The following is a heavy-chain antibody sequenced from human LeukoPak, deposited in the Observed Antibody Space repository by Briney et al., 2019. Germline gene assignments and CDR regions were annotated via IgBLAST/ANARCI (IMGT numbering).Heavy chain of an antibody. Sequence: SETLSLTCAVYGGSFSGYYWSWIRQPPGKGLEWIGEINHSGSTNYNPSLKSRVTISVDTSKNQFSLKLSSVTAADTAVYYCASRFMGGGHAGSAFDIWGQGTMVTVSS. CDR1: GGSFSGYY. CDR2: INHSGST. J-gene: IGHJ3*02. CDR3: ASRFMGGGHAGSAFDI. V-gene: IGHV4-34*01. D-gene: IGHD4-23*01.